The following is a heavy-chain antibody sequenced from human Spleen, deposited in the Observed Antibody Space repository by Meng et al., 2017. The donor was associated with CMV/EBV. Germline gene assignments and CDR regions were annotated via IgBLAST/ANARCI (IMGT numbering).Heavy chain of an antibody. J-gene: IGHJ4*02. V-gene: IGHV3-43*01. CDR1: GFTFDDYV. Sequence: GESLKISCAASGFTFDDYVMHWVRQVPGKGLEWVSLISWDGGNTYYADSVKGRFTISRDNSKNSLYLQMNSLTTEDAAFYYCAKDFCRGSTSCYKDYWGQGTLVTV. CDR3: AKDFCRGSTSCYKDY. D-gene: IGHD2-2*02. CDR2: ISWDGGNT.